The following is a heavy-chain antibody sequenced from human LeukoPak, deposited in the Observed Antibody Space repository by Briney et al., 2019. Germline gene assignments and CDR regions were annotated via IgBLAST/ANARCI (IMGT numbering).Heavy chain of an antibody. CDR3: ARLRWQLVGPYFDY. V-gene: IGHV4-59*01. CDR1: GDSISTYY. CDR2: IYSSGNT. D-gene: IGHD1-26*01. J-gene: IGHJ4*02. Sequence: SETLSLTCSFSGDSISTYYWSWIRQSPGKGLEWIGHIYSSGNTDYNSSLKSRVTISVDTSESQFSLRLSSVTATDTAVYYCARLRWQLVGPYFDYWGQGILVTVSS.